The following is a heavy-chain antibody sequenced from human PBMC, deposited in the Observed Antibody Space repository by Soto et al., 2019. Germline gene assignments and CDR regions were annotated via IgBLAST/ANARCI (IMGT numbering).Heavy chain of an antibody. D-gene: IGHD5-18*01. CDR1: GYTLTELS. CDR3: ATPHPLYSYGYEGYYYGMDV. Sequence: ASAKVSCKVSGYTLTELSMHWVRQAPGKGLEWMGGFDPEDGETIYAQKFQGRVTMTEDTSTDTAYMELSSLRSEDTAVYYCATPHPLYSYGYEGYYYGMDVWGQGTTVTVSS. J-gene: IGHJ6*02. V-gene: IGHV1-24*01. CDR2: FDPEDGET.